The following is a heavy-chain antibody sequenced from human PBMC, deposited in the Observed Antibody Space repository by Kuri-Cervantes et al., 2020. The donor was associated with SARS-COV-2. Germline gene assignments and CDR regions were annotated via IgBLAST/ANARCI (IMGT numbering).Heavy chain of an antibody. J-gene: IGHJ6*03. V-gene: IGHV3-64*04. CDR1: GFTFSNYA. D-gene: IGHD6-6*01. Sequence: GGSLRLSCSASGFTFSNYAMHWVRQAPGKGLEYVSVVSSNGGSTYYADSVKGRFTISRDNAKNSLSLEMNSLRAEDTAVYYCARDQYSSSSGYYFYMDVWGNGTTVTVSS. CDR2: VSSNGGST. CDR3: ARDQYSSSSGYYFYMDV.